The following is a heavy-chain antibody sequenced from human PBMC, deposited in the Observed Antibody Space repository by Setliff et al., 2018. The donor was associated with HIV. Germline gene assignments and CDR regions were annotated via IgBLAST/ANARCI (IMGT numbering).Heavy chain of an antibody. CDR3: TTTLSLWFGAPFDY. D-gene: IGHD3-10*01. J-gene: IGHJ4*02. V-gene: IGHV3-15*01. Sequence: PGGSLRLSCAASGFTFSSYTMNWVRQAPGKGLEWVGHIKSKTDGGTTDYAAPVKGRFTISRDDSKNTLYLQMNSLKSEDTAVYYCTTTLSLWFGAPFDYWGQGTLVTVSS. CDR2: IKSKTDGGTT. CDR1: GFTFSSYT.